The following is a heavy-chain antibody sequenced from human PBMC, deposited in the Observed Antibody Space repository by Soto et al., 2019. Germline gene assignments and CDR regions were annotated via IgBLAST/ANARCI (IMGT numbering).Heavy chain of an antibody. V-gene: IGHV3-30*03. J-gene: IGHJ4*02. D-gene: IGHD1-7*01. CDR1: GFTFSNYG. CDR3: AREGANWNYAFDY. CDR2: ISYDGSNK. Sequence: GALRLSCAASGFTFSNYGMHWVRQVPGKGLEWVAVISYDGSNKYYADSVKGRFTISRDNSKNSLYLQMNSLRAEDTAVYYCAREGANWNYAFDYWGQGTLVTVSS.